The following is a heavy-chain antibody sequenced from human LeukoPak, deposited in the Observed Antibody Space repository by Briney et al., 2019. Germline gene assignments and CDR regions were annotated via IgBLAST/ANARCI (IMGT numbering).Heavy chain of an antibody. V-gene: IGHV3-23*01. D-gene: IGHD6-13*01. Sequence: PGGSLRLSCAASGFTFSSYAMSWLRQAPGQGLEWVSAISGSGGSTYYADSVKGRFTITIDNSKNTLYLQMNSLRVEDTAVDYCARFGGYSSSWHDAFDIWGQGTMVTVSS. CDR2: ISGSGGST. CDR3: ARFGGYSSSWHDAFDI. J-gene: IGHJ3*02. CDR1: GFTFSSYA.